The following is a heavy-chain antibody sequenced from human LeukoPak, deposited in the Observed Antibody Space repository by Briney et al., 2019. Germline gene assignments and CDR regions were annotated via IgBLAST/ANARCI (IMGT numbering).Heavy chain of an antibody. Sequence: SVNVSCKASGGIFSSYAISWVRQAAGQGLEWMEGIIPIFGTANYAQKFQGRVTITTDESTSTAYMELSSLRSEDTAVYYCATYGGNSGGWFDPWGQGTLVTVSS. D-gene: IGHD4-23*01. V-gene: IGHV1-69*05. CDR3: ATYGGNSGGWFDP. CDR2: IIPIFGTA. CDR1: GGIFSSYA. J-gene: IGHJ5*02.